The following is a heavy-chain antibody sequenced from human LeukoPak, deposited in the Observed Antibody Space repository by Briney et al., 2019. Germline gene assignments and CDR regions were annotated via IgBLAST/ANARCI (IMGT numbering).Heavy chain of an antibody. CDR3: ARDYYDSSGLDY. J-gene: IGHJ4*02. V-gene: IGHV3-48*03. D-gene: IGHD3-22*01. CDR1: GFTLSSYE. Sequence: GGSLRLSCAASGFTLSSYEMNWVRQAPGKGLEWVSYISSSGDTIYYANSVKGRFTISRDNAKKSLYLQMNSLRAEDTAVYYCARDYYDSSGLDYWGQGTLVTVSS. CDR2: ISSSGDTI.